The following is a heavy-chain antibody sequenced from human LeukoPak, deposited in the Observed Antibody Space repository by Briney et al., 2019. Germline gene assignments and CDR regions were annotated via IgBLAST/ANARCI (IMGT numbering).Heavy chain of an antibody. CDR3: ARHRTVVVPAAMDY. V-gene: IGHV4-38-2*01. Sequence: SETLSLTCAVSGYSISSGYYWGWIRQPPGKGLEWIGSIYHSGSTYYNPSLKSRVTISVDTSKNQLSLKLSSVTAADTAVYYCARHRTVVVPAAMDYWGQGTLVTVSS. CDR1: GYSISSGYY. D-gene: IGHD2-2*01. J-gene: IGHJ4*02. CDR2: IYHSGST.